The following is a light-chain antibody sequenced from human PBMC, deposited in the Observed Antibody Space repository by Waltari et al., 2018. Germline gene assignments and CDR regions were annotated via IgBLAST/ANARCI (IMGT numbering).Light chain of an antibody. CDR1: QSVSSN. Sequence: EIVMMQSPATLSVSPGERATLSCRASQSVSSNLAWYQQKPGQAPRLLIYGASTRATGIPARFSGSGSGTEFTLTISSLQSEDFAVYYCQQYYESPLTFGQGTKVEIE. V-gene: IGKV3D-15*02. CDR2: GAS. J-gene: IGKJ1*01. CDR3: QQYYESPLT.